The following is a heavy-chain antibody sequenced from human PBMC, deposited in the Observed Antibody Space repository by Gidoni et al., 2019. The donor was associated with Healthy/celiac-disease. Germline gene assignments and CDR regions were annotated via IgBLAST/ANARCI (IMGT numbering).Heavy chain of an antibody. V-gene: IGHV5-10-1*03. CDR1: GSSFTSYW. J-gene: IGHJ4*02. Sequence: EVQLVQSGAEVKKPGESLRISCKCSGSSFTSYWNSWVRQMPGKGLEGMGRIDPSDSYTNYSPSFQGHVTIPADKSISTAYLQWGSLKASDTAMYYCARRERKWTVTTTPYYFDYWGQGTLVTVSS. D-gene: IGHD4-17*01. CDR3: ARRERKWTVTTTPYYFDY. CDR2: IDPSDSYT.